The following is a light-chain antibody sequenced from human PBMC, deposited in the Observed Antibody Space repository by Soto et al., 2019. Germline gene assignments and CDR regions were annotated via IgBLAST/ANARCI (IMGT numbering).Light chain of an antibody. CDR2: GNS. J-gene: IGLJ2*01. CDR3: QSYDSSLRVSV. CDR1: SSNIGAGYD. Sequence: QSVLTQPPSVSEAPGQRVTISCTGSSSNIGAGYDVHWYQQLPGTAPKLLIYGNSNRPSGVPDRFSGSKSGTSASLAITGLQAEDEADYCCQSYDSSLRVSVFGGGTKLTVL. V-gene: IGLV1-40*01.